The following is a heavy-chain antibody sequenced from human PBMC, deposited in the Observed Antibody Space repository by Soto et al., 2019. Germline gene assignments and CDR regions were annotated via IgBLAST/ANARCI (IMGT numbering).Heavy chain of an antibody. CDR3: ARETTIFGIAPGGGMDV. V-gene: IGHV4-30-2*01. Sequence: QLQLQESGSGLVQPSQTLSLTCTASGGSISTYDYSWSWIRQPPGGGLEWIGSVYHTGKTYFIPSLKSRVTLSLDKSKNQVSLNLTSVTAADTALYYCARETTIFGIAPGGGMDVWGQGTTVTVSS. CDR2: VYHTGKT. CDR1: GGSISTYDYS. D-gene: IGHD3-3*01. J-gene: IGHJ6*02.